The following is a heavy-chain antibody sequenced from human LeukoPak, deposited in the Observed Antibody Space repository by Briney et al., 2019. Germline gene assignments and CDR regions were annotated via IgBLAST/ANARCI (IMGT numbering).Heavy chain of an antibody. CDR2: IYYSGST. Sequence: SETLSLTCTVSGGSISSYYWSWIRQPPGKGLEWIGYIYYSGSTNYNPSLKSRVTISVDTSKNQFSLKLSSVTAADTAIYYCAKRGLIVGGGQGTLVTVSS. CDR3: AKRGLIVG. J-gene: IGHJ4*02. CDR1: GGSISSYY. D-gene: IGHD1-26*01. V-gene: IGHV4-59*01.